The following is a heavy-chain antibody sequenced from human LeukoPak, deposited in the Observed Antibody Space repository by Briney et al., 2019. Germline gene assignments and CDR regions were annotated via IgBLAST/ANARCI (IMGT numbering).Heavy chain of an antibody. D-gene: IGHD3-22*01. Sequence: ASVKVSCKASGYTFTSYAMHWVRQAPGQRLEWMGWINAGNGNTKYSQKFQGRVTITRDTSASTAYMELSSLRSEDTAVYYCARTPNYYDSSGYPTDYWGQGTLVTVSS. V-gene: IGHV1-3*01. J-gene: IGHJ4*02. CDR2: INAGNGNT. CDR1: GYTFTSYA. CDR3: ARTPNYYDSSGYPTDY.